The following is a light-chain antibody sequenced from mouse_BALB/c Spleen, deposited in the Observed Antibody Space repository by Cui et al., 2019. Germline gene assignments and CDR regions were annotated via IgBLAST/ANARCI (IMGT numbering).Light chain of an antibody. V-gene: IGKV8-30*01. CDR2: WAS. CDR1: QSLLYRNNEKNC. CDR3: QQVFSYTLT. Sequence: DLFMSQSPSSLAVFVGQRVTMSWKSSQSLLYRNNEKNCWAWYKQKPGQSPKLLIVWASTRESGVPDRFTGSGSGTDFTLTISSVKAEDLAGYYCQQVFSYTLTVGTGTKLELK. J-gene: IGKJ5*01.